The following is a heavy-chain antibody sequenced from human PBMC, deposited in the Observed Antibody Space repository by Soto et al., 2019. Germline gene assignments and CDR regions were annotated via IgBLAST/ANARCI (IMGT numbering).Heavy chain of an antibody. CDR3: ARPLWRDDYNWGYFDL. J-gene: IGHJ2*01. V-gene: IGHV3-30-3*01. D-gene: IGHD4-4*01. Sequence: QVQLVESGGGVVQPGRSLRLSCAASGFTFSSYAMHWVRQAPGQGLEWVAVLSYDRSNKYYADSVKGRFTISRDNSKNTRYLQMNSRRAEDTAVYYCARPLWRDDYNWGYFDLWGRGTLVTVSS. CDR2: LSYDRSNK. CDR1: GFTFSSYA.